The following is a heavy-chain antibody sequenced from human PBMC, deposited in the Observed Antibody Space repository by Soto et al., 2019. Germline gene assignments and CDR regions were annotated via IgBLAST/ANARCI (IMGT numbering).Heavy chain of an antibody. V-gene: IGHV2-70*13. CDR1: GFSLTSPGMC. CDR2: IERDDDDK. Sequence: SGPTVVNPTETLTLTCTFSGFSLTSPGMCVRWIRQSPGKALEWLALIERDDDDKYYSTSLKTRLTISKDTRKNQVVLTMANMEPADTATYYCARSIRGPRRFNGMDVWGPAT. D-gene: IGHD1-20*01. J-gene: IGHJ6*02. CDR3: ARSIRGPRRFNGMDV.